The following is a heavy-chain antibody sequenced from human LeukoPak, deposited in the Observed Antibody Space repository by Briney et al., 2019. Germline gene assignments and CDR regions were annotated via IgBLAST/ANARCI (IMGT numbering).Heavy chain of an antibody. CDR2: FYHSGNT. J-gene: IGHJ3*02. D-gene: IGHD7-27*01. V-gene: IGHV4-38-2*02. CDR3: ARDLTWGAFDI. CDR1: GYSISSNYY. Sequence: SETLSLNCAVSGYSISSNYYWGWIRQPPGKGLEWIGCFYHSGNTYYNPSLKSRVTISVDTSKNQFSLKLSSVTAADTAVYYCARDLTWGAFDIWGQGTMVTVSS.